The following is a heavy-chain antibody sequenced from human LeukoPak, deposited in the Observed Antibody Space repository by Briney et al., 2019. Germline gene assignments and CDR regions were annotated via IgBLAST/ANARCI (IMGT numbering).Heavy chain of an antibody. D-gene: IGHD2-15*01. CDR2: INLNGGGT. CDR3: ARDAGYCTGGSCWYFDH. V-gene: IGHV1-2*02. J-gene: IGHJ4*02. CDR1: GYTFTDYY. Sequence: ASVKVSCKASGYTFTDYYMHWVRQAPGQGLEWMGWINLNGGGTNFAQRLQGRVTMTRDTSISTAYMELSRLISDDTAVYYCARDAGYCTGGSCWYFDHWGQGTLVTVSS.